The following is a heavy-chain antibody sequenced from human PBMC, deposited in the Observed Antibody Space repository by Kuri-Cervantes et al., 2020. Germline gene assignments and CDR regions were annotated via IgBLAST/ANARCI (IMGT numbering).Heavy chain of an antibody. CDR1: GGSFSGYY. CDR3: ARDVKYYYGSGSIQCWFDP. CDR2: INHSGST. Sequence: SQTLSLTCAVYGGSFSGYYWSWIRQPPGKGLEWSGEINHSGSTNYNPSLKSRVTISVDTSKNQFSLKLSSVTAADTAVYYCARDVKYYYGSGSIQCWFDPWGQGTLVTVSS. D-gene: IGHD3-10*01. J-gene: IGHJ5*02. V-gene: IGHV4-34*01.